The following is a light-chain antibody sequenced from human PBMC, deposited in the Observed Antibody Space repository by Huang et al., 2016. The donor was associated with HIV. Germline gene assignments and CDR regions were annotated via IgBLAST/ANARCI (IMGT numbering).Light chain of an antibody. Sequence: IVMTQSPATMSVSPGERATLSCRASQTVHSNLAWYQQKPGQPPRLLIYGASTRATGVPARFSGSGSGTEFTLTIGSLQSEDFAIYYCQQYDAWPFTFGQGTKLETK. V-gene: IGKV3-15*01. J-gene: IGKJ2*01. CDR3: QQYDAWPFT. CDR1: QTVHSN. CDR2: GAS.